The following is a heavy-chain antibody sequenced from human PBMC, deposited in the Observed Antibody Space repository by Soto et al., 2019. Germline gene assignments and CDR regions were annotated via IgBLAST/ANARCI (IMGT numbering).Heavy chain of an antibody. D-gene: IGHD4-4*01. CDR1: GFTFSSYA. V-gene: IGHV3-23*01. CDR3: AKEKISGTTVTTGLCDY. J-gene: IGHJ4*02. Sequence: HPGGSLRLSCAASGFTFSSYAMSWVRQAPGKGLEWVSAISGSGGSTYYADSVKGRFTISRDNSKNTLYLQMNSLRAEDTAVYYCAKEKISGTTVTTGLCDYWGQGTLVTVSS. CDR2: ISGSGGST.